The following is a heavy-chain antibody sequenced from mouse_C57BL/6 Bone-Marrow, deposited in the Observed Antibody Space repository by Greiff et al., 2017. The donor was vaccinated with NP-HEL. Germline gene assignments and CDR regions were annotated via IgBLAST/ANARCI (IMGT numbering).Heavy chain of an antibody. V-gene: IGHV6-3*01. CDR3: TLRGFAY. CDR1: GFTFSNYW. J-gene: IGHJ3*01. Sequence: EVLLVESGGGLVQPGGSMKLSCVASGFTFSNYWMNWVRQSPEKGLEWGAQIRLKSDNYATPYAGSGKGRFTISRDDSKSSVYLQINNLRAEDTGIYYCTLRGFAYWGQGTLVTVSA. CDR2: IRLKSDNYAT.